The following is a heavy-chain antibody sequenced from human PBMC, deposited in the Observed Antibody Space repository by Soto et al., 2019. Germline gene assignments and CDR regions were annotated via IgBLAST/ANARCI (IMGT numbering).Heavy chain of an antibody. V-gene: IGHV3-48*03. D-gene: IGHD2-15*01. CDR2: TRSSGSTV. J-gene: IGHJ4*02. Sequence: GGSLRLSCAASGFTFSDYQMNWVRQAPGKGLEWISYTRSSGSTVYYADSVRGRFTISRDNAKNSLYLQMNNLRAEDTAVYYCVRDRTYCSGSSCYPYYLDYWGQGTLVTVSS. CDR3: VRDRTYCSGSSCYPYYLDY. CDR1: GFTFSDYQ.